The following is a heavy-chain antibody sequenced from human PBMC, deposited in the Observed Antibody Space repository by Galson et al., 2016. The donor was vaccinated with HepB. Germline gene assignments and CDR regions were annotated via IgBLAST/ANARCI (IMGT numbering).Heavy chain of an antibody. V-gene: IGHV4-31*03. CDR3: ASRIAALSFDAFDI. CDR2: IYYSGST. CDR1: GGSISSGGYY. Sequence: LSLTCTVSGGSISSGGYYWSWIRQHPGKGLEWIGYIYYSGSTYYNPSLKSRVTISVDTSKNQFSLKLSSVTAADTAVYYCASRIAALSFDAFDIWGQGTMVTVSS. D-gene: IGHD6-6*01. J-gene: IGHJ3*02.